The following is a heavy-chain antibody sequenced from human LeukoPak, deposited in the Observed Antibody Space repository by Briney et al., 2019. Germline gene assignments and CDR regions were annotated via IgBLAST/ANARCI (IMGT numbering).Heavy chain of an antibody. J-gene: IGHJ4*02. D-gene: IGHD3-22*01. CDR2: IYYSGST. CDR1: GGSISSSSDY. V-gene: IGHV4-39*01. Sequence: PSETLSLTCTVSGGSISSSSDYWGWIRQPPGKGLEWIGSIYYSGSTYYNPSLKSRVTISVDTSKKQFSLKLSSVTAADTAVYYCARQTYYSSGYFDYWGQGTLVTVSS. CDR3: ARQTYYSSGYFDY.